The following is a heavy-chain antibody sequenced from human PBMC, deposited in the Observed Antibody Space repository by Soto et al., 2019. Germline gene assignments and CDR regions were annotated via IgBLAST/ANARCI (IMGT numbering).Heavy chain of an antibody. J-gene: IGHJ6*02. D-gene: IGHD3-10*01. Sequence: PGGSLRLSCAASGFTFSSYWMHWVRQVPGKGLVWVSRLYTDGSRTSYADSVKGRFTISRDNAKNTLYLQMNSLRAEDTAVYYCAREILLDYYYYGMDVWGHGTTVTVSS. CDR3: AREILLDYYYYGMDV. CDR1: GFTFSSYW. V-gene: IGHV3-74*01. CDR2: LYTDGSRT.